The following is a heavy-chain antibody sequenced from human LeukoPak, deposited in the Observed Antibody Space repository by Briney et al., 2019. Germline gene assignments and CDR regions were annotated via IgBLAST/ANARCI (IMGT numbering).Heavy chain of an antibody. CDR1: GFTVSLYY. Sequence: QTGGSLRLSCAASGFTVSLYYMTWVRQAPGKGLEWVSVIYSGGPTYYADSVKGRFTISRDNAKNSPYLQMNSLRDEDTAVYYCARDLRCSSTSCKYYYYGMDVWGQGTTVTVSS. V-gene: IGHV3-53*01. D-gene: IGHD2-2*01. CDR2: IYSGGPT. J-gene: IGHJ6*02. CDR3: ARDLRCSSTSCKYYYYGMDV.